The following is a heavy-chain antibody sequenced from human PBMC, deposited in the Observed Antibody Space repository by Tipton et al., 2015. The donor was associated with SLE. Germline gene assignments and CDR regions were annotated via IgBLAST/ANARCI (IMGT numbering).Heavy chain of an antibody. J-gene: IGHJ4*02. CDR2: ISYNGRT. CDR3: ARKFTSGWDC. CDR1: GGSISGSFYY. Sequence: LRLSCNVSGGSISGSFYYWGWVRQPPGKGLEWIGSISYNGRTYYNPSLKSRVTLSVDTSKNHFSLNLSSVTAADTALYFCARKFTSGWDCWGQGTLVTVSS. V-gene: IGHV4-39*07. D-gene: IGHD6-19*01.